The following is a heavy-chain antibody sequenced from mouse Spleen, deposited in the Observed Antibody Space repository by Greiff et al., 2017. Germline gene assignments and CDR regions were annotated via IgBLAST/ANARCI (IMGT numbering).Heavy chain of an antibody. J-gene: IGHJ2*01. V-gene: IGHV1-74*01. CDR3: AIEGGNYVAYFDY. CDR1: GYTFTSYW. Sequence: QVPLQQPGAELVKPGASVKVSCKASGYTFTSYWMHWVKQRPGQGLEWIGRIPPSDSDTNYNQKFKGKATWTVDKSSSTAYMQLSSLTSEDSAVYYCAIEGGNYVAYFDYWGQGTTLTVSS. D-gene: IGHD2-1*01. CDR2: IPPSDSDT.